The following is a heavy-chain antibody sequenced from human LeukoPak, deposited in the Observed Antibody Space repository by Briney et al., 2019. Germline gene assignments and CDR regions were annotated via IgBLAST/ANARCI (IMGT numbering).Heavy chain of an antibody. V-gene: IGHV3-23*01. D-gene: IGHD3-10*01. CDR2: ISADSATT. Sequence: GGTLRLSCAASGFNFGSYSMTWVRQAPGKGLEWVSVISADSATTFYADSVKGRFTISRDNSKNTLYLQMNSLRAEDTAVYYCAKDAGNYGSGSYRGYWGQGTLVTVSS. CDR3: AKDAGNYGSGSYRGY. CDR1: GFNFGSYS. J-gene: IGHJ4*02.